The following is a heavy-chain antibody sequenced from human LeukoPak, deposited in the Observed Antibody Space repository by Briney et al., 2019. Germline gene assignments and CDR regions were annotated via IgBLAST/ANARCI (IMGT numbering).Heavy chain of an antibody. D-gene: IGHD1-26*01. CDR3: ATDYELLVGATTYYFDY. CDR1: GVTFSSYC. Sequence: GGSLRLSCAASGVTFSSYCMHWVRQAPGKGLEWVAVISYGGSNKYYANSVKGRLTISTENSTNTLYLQMHSLRAEDTAVYYCATDYELLVGATTYYFDYWGQGTLVTVSS. CDR2: ISYGGSNK. V-gene: IGHV3-30*03. J-gene: IGHJ4*02.